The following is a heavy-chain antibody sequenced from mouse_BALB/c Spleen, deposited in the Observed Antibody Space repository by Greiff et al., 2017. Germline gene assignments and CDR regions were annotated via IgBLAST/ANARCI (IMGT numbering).Heavy chain of an antibody. V-gene: IGHV1-4*01. CDR1: GYTFTSYT. Sequence: VKLVESGAELARPGASVKMSCKASGYTFTSYTMHWVKQRPGQGLEWIGYINPSSGYTNYNQKFKDKATLTADKSSSTAYMQLSSLTSEDSAVYYCARETLRRGAMDYWGQGTSVTVSS. J-gene: IGHJ4*01. D-gene: IGHD1-2*01. CDR3: ARETLRRGAMDY. CDR2: INPSSGYT.